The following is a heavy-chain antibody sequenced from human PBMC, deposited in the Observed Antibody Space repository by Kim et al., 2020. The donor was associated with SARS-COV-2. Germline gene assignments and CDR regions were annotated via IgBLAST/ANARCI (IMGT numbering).Heavy chain of an antibody. CDR2: IYSGGST. V-gene: IGHV3-53*01. Sequence: GGSLRLSCAASGFTVSSNYMSWVRQAPGKGLEWVSVIYSGGSTYYADSVKGRFTISRDNSKNTLYLQMNSLRAEDTAVYYCARDARGYYDSSGYYDYYYGMDVWGQGNTVTVSS. CDR1: GFTVSSNY. D-gene: IGHD3-22*01. J-gene: IGHJ6*02. CDR3: ARDARGYYDSSGYYDYYYGMDV.